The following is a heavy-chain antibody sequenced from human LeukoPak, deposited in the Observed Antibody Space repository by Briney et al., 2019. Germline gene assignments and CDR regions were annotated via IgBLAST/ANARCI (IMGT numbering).Heavy chain of an antibody. D-gene: IGHD5-12*01. CDR3: ARDVGGYGTKGYYFDY. Sequence: GGSLRLSCAVSGVTVTSTDMSWVRQAPGKGLEWVSVIFSGGGSYYRGSMEGRFTISRDNSKNTLYLQMNSPRADDTAVYYCARDVGGYGTKGYYFDYWGQGTLVTVSS. J-gene: IGHJ4*02. CDR2: IFSGGGS. V-gene: IGHV3-53*01. CDR1: GVTVTSTD.